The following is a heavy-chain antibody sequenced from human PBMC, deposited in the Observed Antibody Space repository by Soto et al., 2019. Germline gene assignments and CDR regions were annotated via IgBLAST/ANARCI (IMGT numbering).Heavy chain of an antibody. Sequence: ASVKVSCKASGYTFTSYYIHWVRQAPGQGLEWKGIINPSGGSTSYAQKFQGRVTMTRDTSTSTVYMELSSLRSEDTAVYYCAREISGRGYSYGGDCGGDCLFDYWGQGTLVTVSS. V-gene: IGHV1-46*01. CDR3: AREISGRGYSYGGDCGGDCLFDY. D-gene: IGHD2-21*02. CDR2: INPSGGST. J-gene: IGHJ4*02. CDR1: GYTFTSYY.